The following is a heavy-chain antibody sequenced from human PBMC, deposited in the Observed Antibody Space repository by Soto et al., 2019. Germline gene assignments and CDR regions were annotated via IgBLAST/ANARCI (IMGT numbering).Heavy chain of an antibody. CDR1: GLTFSSYG. CDR2: IWYDGSNK. Sequence: PGGSLRLSCAASGLTFSSYGMHWVRQAPGKGLEWVAVIWYDGSNKYYADSVKGRFTISRDKSISTAYLQWSSLKASDTAMYHCARQSEASSSPDYWGQGTLVTVSS. CDR3: ARQSEASSSPDY. V-gene: IGHV3-33*01. D-gene: IGHD6-6*01. J-gene: IGHJ4*02.